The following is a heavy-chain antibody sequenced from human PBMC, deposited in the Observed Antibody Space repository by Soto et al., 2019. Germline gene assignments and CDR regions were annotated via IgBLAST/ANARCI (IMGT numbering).Heavy chain of an antibody. CDR2: IYYSGST. J-gene: IGHJ5*02. Sequence: SETLSLTCTVSGGSISSGDYYWSWIRQPPGKGLEWIGYIYYSGSTYYNPSLKSRVTISVDTSKNQFSLKLSSVTAADTAVYYCARHTTYYYDSSGYYKNWFDPWGQGTLVTV. CDR1: GGSISSGDYY. CDR3: ARHTTYYYDSSGYYKNWFDP. D-gene: IGHD3-22*01. V-gene: IGHV4-30-4*01.